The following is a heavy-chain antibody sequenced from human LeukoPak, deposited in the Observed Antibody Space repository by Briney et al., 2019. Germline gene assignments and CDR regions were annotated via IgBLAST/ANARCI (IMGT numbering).Heavy chain of an antibody. CDR2: ISAYNGNT. V-gene: IGHV1-18*04. J-gene: IGHJ4*02. CDR3: AREHCSSTSCYSDY. D-gene: IGHD2-2*02. Sequence: GASVKVSCKASGYTFTSYGISWVRQAPGQGLEWMGWISAYNGNTNYAQKLQGRVTMTTDTSTSTAYMELRSLRSDDTAVYYCAREHCSSTSCYSDYWGQGTLVTVSS. CDR1: GYTFTSYG.